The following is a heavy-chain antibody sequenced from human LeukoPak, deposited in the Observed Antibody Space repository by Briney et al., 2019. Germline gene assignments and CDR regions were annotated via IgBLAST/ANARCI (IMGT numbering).Heavy chain of an antibody. Sequence: SETLSLTCTVSGGSISSYYWSWIRQPPGKGLEWIGYIYYSGSTNYNPSLKSRVTISVDTSKNQFSLKLSSVTAADTAVYYCARHAVAAQYFDYWGQGTLVTVSS. CDR3: ARHAVAAQYFDY. CDR1: GGSISSYY. V-gene: IGHV4-59*08. D-gene: IGHD6-19*01. J-gene: IGHJ4*02. CDR2: IYYSGST.